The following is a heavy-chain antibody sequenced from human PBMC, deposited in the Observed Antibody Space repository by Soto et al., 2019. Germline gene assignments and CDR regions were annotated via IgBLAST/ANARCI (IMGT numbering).Heavy chain of an antibody. CDR3: VHRSGAYARPTTDYFDS. V-gene: IGHV2-5*02. CDR2: VYWDDEK. D-gene: IGHD5-12*01. Sequence: QITLKESGPTVVKPTQTLTLTCTFSEFSYDSHAAGVGWIRQSPGKALEWLALVYWDDEKRYSPSLESRLTITRDTSRNQVVLTMINMPPVDTGTYYRVHRSGAYARPTTDYFDSWDQGTVVTVSS. J-gene: IGHJ4*02. CDR1: EFSYDSHAAG.